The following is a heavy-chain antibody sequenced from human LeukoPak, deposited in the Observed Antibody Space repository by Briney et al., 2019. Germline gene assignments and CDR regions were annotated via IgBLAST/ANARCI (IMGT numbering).Heavy chain of an antibody. D-gene: IGHD1-1*01. CDR1: GGTFSSYA. Sequence: SVKVSCKASGGTFSSYAISWVRQPPGQGLEWMGGIIPIFGTANYAQKFQGRVTITADESTSTAYMELSSLRYEDTAVYYCARELERRYYYYGMDVWGQGTTVTVSS. CDR2: IIPIFGTA. CDR3: ARELERRYYYYGMDV. V-gene: IGHV1-69*01. J-gene: IGHJ6*02.